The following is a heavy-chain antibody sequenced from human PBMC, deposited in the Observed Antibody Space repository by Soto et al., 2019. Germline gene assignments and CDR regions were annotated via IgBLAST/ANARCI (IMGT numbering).Heavy chain of an antibody. CDR2: IYYSGST. CDR3: ARGYSISWYHSNYYYYGMDV. V-gene: IGHV4-31*03. D-gene: IGHD6-13*01. J-gene: IGHJ6*02. CDR1: GGSISSGGYY. Sequence: SETLSLTCTVSGGSISSGGYYWSWIRQNPGKGLEWIGYIYYSGSTYYNPSLKSRVTISVDTSKNQFSLKLSSVTAADTAVYYCARGYSISWYHSNYYYYGMDVWGQGTTVTVSS.